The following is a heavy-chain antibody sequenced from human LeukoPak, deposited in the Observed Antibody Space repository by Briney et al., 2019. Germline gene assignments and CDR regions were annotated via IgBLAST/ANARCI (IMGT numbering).Heavy chain of an antibody. V-gene: IGHV3-7*03. CDR3: ARGGGLDV. Sequence: NPGGSLRLSCAASGFTFSSYRMNWARQAPGKGLEWVASINHNGNVNYYVDSVKGRFTISRANAKNSLYLQMSNLRAEDTAVYFCARGGGLDVWGQGATVTVSS. D-gene: IGHD3-16*01. J-gene: IGHJ6*02. CDR1: GFTFSSYR. CDR2: INHNGNVN.